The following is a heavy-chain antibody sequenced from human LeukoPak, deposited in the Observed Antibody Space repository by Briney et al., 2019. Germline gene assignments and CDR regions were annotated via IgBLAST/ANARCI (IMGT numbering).Heavy chain of an antibody. CDR2: ISPNSGAT. D-gene: IGHD3-10*01. Sequence: ASVKVSCKASGYSVTEYYLHWVRQVPGQGLECLGWISPNSGATNYAQKFQGRVTMTRDPSINTAYLELSRLTSDDTAVYYCARDGSGMTHFDYWGQGTLVTVSS. J-gene: IGHJ4*02. CDR3: ARDGSGMTHFDY. V-gene: IGHV1-2*02. CDR1: GYSVTEYY.